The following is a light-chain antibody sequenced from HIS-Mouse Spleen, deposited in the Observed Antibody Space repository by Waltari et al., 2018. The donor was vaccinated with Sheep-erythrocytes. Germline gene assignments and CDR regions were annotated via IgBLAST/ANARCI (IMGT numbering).Light chain of an antibody. CDR3: QAWDSSTAV. J-gene: IGLJ2*01. CDR1: KLGDKY. CDR2: QDS. Sequence: SYELTQPPSVSVSPGQTASITCSGDKLGDKYACWYQQKPGQSPVLVIYQDSKRPSRIPERFSGSNSGNTATLTISGTQAMEEADYYCQAWDSSTAVFGGGTKLTVL. V-gene: IGLV3-1*01.